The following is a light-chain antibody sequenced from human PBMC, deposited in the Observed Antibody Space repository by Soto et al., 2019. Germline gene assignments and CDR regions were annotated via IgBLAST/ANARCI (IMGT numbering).Light chain of an antibody. J-gene: IGLJ1*01. V-gene: IGLV1-40*01. CDR1: SSNIGAGYD. CDR3: QSYDGSLGV. CDR2: GHS. Sequence: QSVLTQPPSVSGAPGQRVTISCTGSSSNIGAGYDVHWYQQLPGTAPKLLIFGHSNRPSGVPDRFSGSKSGTSASLAITGHQAEDEADYYCQSYDGSLGVFGTGTKLTVL.